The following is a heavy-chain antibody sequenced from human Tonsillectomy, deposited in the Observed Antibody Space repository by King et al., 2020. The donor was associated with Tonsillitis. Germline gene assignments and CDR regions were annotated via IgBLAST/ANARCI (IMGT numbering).Heavy chain of an antibody. CDR2: ISYDGSNK. CDR1: GFTFSSYA. Sequence: VQLVESGGGVVQPGRSLRLSCAASGFTFSSYAMHWVRQAPGKGLEWVAVISYDGSNKYYADSVKGRFTISRDNSKNTLYLQMNSLRAEDTAVYYCARGMHYDILTGLDYWGQGTLVTVSS. D-gene: IGHD3-9*01. CDR3: ARGMHYDILTGLDY. V-gene: IGHV3-30-3*01. J-gene: IGHJ4*02.